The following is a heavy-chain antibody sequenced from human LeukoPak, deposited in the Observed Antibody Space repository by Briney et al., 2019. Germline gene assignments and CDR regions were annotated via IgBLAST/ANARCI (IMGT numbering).Heavy chain of an antibody. CDR1: GFTFSSYW. D-gene: IGHD1-26*01. J-gene: IGHJ6*03. CDR2: IKQDGSEK. Sequence: GGSLRLSCAASGFTFSSYWMSWVRQAPGKGLEWAANIKQDGSEKYYVDSVKGRFTISRDNAKNSLYLQMNSLRAEDTAVYYCAREDWELLRYYYYYMDVWGKGTTVTVSS. CDR3: AREDWELLRYYYYYMDV. V-gene: IGHV3-7*01.